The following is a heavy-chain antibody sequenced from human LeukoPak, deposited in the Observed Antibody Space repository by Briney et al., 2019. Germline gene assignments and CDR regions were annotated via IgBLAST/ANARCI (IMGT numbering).Heavy chain of an antibody. CDR2: IDSDGSNT. CDR3: GRGYSTTPGDY. CDR1: GFTFNRHW. V-gene: IGHV3-74*01. Sequence: PGGSLRLSCVASGFTFNRHWMYWVRQAPGKGLVWVSRIDSDGSNTNYADSVKGRFTISRDNAKDTLYLQMNSLRSEDTAVYYCGRGYSTTPGDYRGQGTLVTVSS. J-gene: IGHJ4*02. D-gene: IGHD2-15*01.